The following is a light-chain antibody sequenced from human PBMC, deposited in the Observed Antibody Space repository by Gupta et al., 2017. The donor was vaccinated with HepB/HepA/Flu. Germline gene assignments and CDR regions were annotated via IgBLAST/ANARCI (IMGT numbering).Light chain of an antibody. CDR1: SSAVGCYKY. CDR3: CSYAGSYTWV. V-gene: IGLV2-11*01. CDR2: DVS. J-gene: IGLJ3*02. Sequence: QSALTQPRSVSGYPGQSGTISFTGTSSAVGCYKYVSWYQQHPGKAPKLMIYDVSKRPSGVPDRFSGSKSGNTASLTISGLQTDDEADYHCCSYAGSYTWVFGGGTKLTVL.